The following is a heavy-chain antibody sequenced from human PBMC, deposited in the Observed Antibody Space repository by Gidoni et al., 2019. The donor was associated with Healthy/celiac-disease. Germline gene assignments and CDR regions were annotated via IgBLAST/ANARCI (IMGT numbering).Heavy chain of an antibody. CDR2: ISSSSSTI. CDR3: ARDWAAAAGTHWFDP. J-gene: IGHJ5*02. Sequence: EVQLVASGGGLVQPGGSLRLSCAASGFPFSSYSMNWVRQAPGKGLEWVSYISSSSSTIYYADSVKGRFTISRDNAKNSLYLQMNSLRDEDTAVYYCARDWAAAAGTHWFDPWGQGTLVTVSS. D-gene: IGHD6-13*01. CDR1: GFPFSSYS. V-gene: IGHV3-48*02.